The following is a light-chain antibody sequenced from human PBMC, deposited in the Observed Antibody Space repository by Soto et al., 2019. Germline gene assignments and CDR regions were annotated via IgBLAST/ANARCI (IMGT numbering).Light chain of an antibody. Sequence: QSALTQPASVSGSPGQSITISCTGTSSDVGGYNYVSWYQQLPGKAPKLMIYDVSSRPSGVSNRFSGSKSGNTASLTISGLQAEDEADYYCSSYTSSNTLVFGGGTKVTVL. V-gene: IGLV2-14*01. J-gene: IGLJ3*02. CDR3: SSYTSSNTLV. CDR2: DVS. CDR1: SSDVGGYNY.